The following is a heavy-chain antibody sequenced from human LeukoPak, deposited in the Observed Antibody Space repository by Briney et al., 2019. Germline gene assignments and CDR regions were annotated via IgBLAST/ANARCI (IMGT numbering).Heavy chain of an antibody. CDR3: AREGVATIVDY. Sequence: GASVKVSCKASGYTFSSYGISWVRQAPGQGLEWMGWISAYNHNTNYAQKLQDRVTMTTDTSTSTAYMELRSLGSDDTAVYYCAREGVATIVDYWGQGTLVTVSS. CDR1: GYTFSSYG. J-gene: IGHJ4*02. CDR2: ISAYNHNT. D-gene: IGHD5-24*01. V-gene: IGHV1-18*01.